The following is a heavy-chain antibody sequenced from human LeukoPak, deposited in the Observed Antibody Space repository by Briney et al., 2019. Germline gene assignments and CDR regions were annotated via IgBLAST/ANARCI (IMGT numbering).Heavy chain of an antibody. CDR2: IYYSGST. CDR1: GGSISSSSYY. Sequence: SETLSLTCTVSGGSISSSSYYWGWIRQPPGKGLEWIGSIYYSGSTYYNPSLKSRVTISVDRSKNQFSLKLSSVTAADTAVYYCARDGGRYYDPDAFDIWGQGTMVTVSS. CDR3: ARDGGRYYDPDAFDI. J-gene: IGHJ3*02. D-gene: IGHD1-26*01. V-gene: IGHV4-39*07.